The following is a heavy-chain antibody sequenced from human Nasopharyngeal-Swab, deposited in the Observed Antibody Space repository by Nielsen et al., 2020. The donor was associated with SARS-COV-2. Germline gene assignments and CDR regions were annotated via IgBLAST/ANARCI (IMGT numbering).Heavy chain of an antibody. CDR3: AKDFETYCSGGSCGVFDY. Sequence: GESLKISCAASGFTFSSYEMNWVRQAPGKGLEWVSYISSSGSTIYYADSVKGRFTISRDNSKNTLYLQMNSLRAEDTAVYYCAKDFETYCSGGSCGVFDYWGQGTLVTVSS. CDR1: GFTFSSYE. V-gene: IGHV3-48*03. CDR2: ISSSGSTI. J-gene: IGHJ4*02. D-gene: IGHD2-15*01.